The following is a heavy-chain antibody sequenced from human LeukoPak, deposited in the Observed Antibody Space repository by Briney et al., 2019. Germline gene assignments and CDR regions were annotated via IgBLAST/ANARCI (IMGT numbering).Heavy chain of an antibody. V-gene: IGHV3-21*04. Sequence: GGSLRLSCAASGFTFSSYWMSWVRQAPGKGLEWVSSISSSSSYIYYAGSVKGRFTISRDNAKNSLYLQMNSLRAEDTALYYCANLGAWGVVVPAAPGELDAFDIWGQGTMVTVSS. CDR3: ANLGAWGVVVPAAPGELDAFDI. CDR2: ISSSSSYI. CDR1: GFTFSSYW. J-gene: IGHJ3*02. D-gene: IGHD2-2*01.